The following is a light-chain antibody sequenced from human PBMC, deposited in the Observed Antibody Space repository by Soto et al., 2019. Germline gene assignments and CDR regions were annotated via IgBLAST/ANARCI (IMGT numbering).Light chain of an antibody. Sequence: SYELTQSLSVSVALGQTAKITCGGNDIGSTNVHWYQQKPGQAPVLVIYRDAIRPSGIPERFSGSNSGNTAILTIGRAQAGDEAHYYCQVWHSSTVVFGGGTKLTVL. J-gene: IGLJ2*01. V-gene: IGLV3-9*01. CDR1: DIGSTN. CDR3: QVWHSSTVV. CDR2: RDA.